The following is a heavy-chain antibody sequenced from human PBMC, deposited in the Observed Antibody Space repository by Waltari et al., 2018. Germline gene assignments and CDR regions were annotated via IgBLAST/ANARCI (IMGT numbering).Heavy chain of an antibody. CDR3: ASGGKRRTSSGWWFADY. J-gene: IGHJ4*02. Sequence: QVQLVQSGAEVKKPGSSVKVSCKASGGTFSSYAIRWVRQAPGQGLEWMGGIIPIFGTANYAQKFQGRVTITADESTSTAYMELSSLRSEDTAVYYCASGGKRRTSSGWWFADYWGQGTLVTVSS. D-gene: IGHD6-19*01. V-gene: IGHV1-69*13. CDR2: IIPIFGTA. CDR1: GGTFSSYA.